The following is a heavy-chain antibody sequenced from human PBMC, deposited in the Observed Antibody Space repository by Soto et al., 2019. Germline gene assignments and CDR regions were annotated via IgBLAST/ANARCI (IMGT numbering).Heavy chain of an antibody. CDR2: IKSKTDGGRT. CDR1: GFTFSNAW. Sequence: GGSLRLSCAASGFTFSNAWMSWVRQAPGKGLEWVGRIKSKTDGGRTDYGAPVKGRFTIARDDSKNTLYLQMNSLKTEDTAVYYCTTDFFEWFGELMAFDYWGQGTLVTVSS. V-gene: IGHV3-15*01. CDR3: TTDFFEWFGELMAFDY. J-gene: IGHJ4*02. D-gene: IGHD3-10*01.